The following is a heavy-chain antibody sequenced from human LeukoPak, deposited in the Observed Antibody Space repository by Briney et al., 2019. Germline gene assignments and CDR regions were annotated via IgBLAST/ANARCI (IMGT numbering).Heavy chain of an antibody. Sequence: PGRSLRLSCAASGFTFSSYGMHWVRQAPGKGLEWVAVIWYGGSNKYYADSVKGRFTISRDNSKNTLYLQMNSLRAEDTAVYYCAKDTGYSSGWYSIRNWYFDLWGRGTLVTVSS. CDR3: AKDTGYSSGWYSIRNWYFDL. D-gene: IGHD6-19*01. J-gene: IGHJ2*01. CDR1: GFTFSSYG. V-gene: IGHV3-33*06. CDR2: IWYGGSNK.